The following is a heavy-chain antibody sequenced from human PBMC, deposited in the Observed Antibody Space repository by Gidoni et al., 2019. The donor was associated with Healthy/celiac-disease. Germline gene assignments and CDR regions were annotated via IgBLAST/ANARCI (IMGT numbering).Heavy chain of an antibody. D-gene: IGHD3-10*01. J-gene: IGHJ6*02. CDR3: ARSLGTMVRGVIITYYYYYGMDV. V-gene: IGHV3-30*04. CDR1: GFTFSSYA. CDR2: ISYDVSNK. Sequence: QVQLVESGGGVVQPGRSLRLSCAASGFTFSSYARHWVRQAPGKGLEWVAVISYDVSNKYDADSVKVRFTISRDNSKNTLYLQMNSLRAEDTAVYYCARSLGTMVRGVIITYYYYYGMDVWGQGTTVTVSS.